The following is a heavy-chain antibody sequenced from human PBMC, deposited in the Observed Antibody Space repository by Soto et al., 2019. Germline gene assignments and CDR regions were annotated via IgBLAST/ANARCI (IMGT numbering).Heavy chain of an antibody. CDR1: GGFNNYA. J-gene: IGHJ4*02. D-gene: IGHD4-17*01. CDR2: TIPELGTS. Sequence: VASVKVSCKASGGFNNYAVSWVRQAPGQGLECMGVTIPELGTSNYAQRLHGRVTITVDKATNTAYLNLTTLTSEDTAIYYCARTSMTRIDYWGQGTLVTVSS. CDR3: ARTSMTRIDY. V-gene: IGHV1-69*10.